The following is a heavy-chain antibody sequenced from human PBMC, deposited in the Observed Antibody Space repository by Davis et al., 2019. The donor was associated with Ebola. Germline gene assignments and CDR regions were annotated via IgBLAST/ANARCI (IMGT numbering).Heavy chain of an antibody. Sequence: SVKVSCKASGGTFSSYAISWVRQAPGQGLEWMGGIIPIFGTANYAQKLQGRVTMTTDTSTSTAYMELRSLRSDDPAVYYCARGRSMVATQVGLRYWGQGTLVTVSS. CDR3: ARGRSMVATQVGLRY. CDR1: GGTFSSYA. V-gene: IGHV1-69*05. CDR2: IIPIFGTA. J-gene: IGHJ4*02. D-gene: IGHD5-12*01.